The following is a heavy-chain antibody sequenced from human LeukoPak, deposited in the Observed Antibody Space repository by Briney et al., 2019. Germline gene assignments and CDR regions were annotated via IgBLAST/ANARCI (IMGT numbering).Heavy chain of an antibody. D-gene: IGHD3-10*01. V-gene: IGHV3-30*02. Sequence: GGSLRLSCAASGFTFSSYGMHWVRQAPGKGLEWVAFIRYDGSNKYYADSVKGRFTISRDNSKNTLYLQMNSLTAEDTAVYYCAKDLGFRGASGYWGQGTLVTVSS. J-gene: IGHJ4*02. CDR2: IRYDGSNK. CDR1: GFTFSSYG. CDR3: AKDLGFRGASGY.